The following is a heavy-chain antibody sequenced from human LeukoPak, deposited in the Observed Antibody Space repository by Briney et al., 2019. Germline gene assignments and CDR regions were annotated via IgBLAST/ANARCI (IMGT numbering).Heavy chain of an antibody. CDR1: GGSISSYY. J-gene: IGHJ4*02. Sequence: SETLSLTCTVSGGSISSYYWSWIRQPPGKGLEWIGYIYYSGRTNYSPSLKSQVTISVDTSKNQFSLKLSSVTAADTAVYYCARVINPSVCSGGTCPFDYWGQGTLVTVSS. V-gene: IGHV4-59*01. CDR3: ARVINPSVCSGGTCPFDY. D-gene: IGHD2-15*01. CDR2: IYYSGRT.